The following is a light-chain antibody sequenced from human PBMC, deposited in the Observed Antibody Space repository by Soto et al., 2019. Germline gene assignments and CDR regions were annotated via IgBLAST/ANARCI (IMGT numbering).Light chain of an antibody. V-gene: IGLV2-14*03. CDR3: SSYTSTNTLL. CDR1: SSDVGRYNY. Sequence: QSALTQPASVSGSPGQSITISCTGTSSDVGRYNYVSWYQQHPGKAPKIMIYDVSNRPSGVSNRFSGPKSGNTASLTISGLQADDEADYYCSSYTSTNTLLFGGGTKVTVL. J-gene: IGLJ2*01. CDR2: DVS.